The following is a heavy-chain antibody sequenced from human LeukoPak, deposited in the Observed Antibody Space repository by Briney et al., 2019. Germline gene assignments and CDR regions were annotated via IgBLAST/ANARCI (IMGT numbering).Heavy chain of an antibody. J-gene: IGHJ4*02. D-gene: IGHD6-19*01. CDR1: GDSISSGNWY. V-gene: IGHV4-39*01. CDR3: SKGGGVTVSDT. Sequence: PSGTLSLTCTVSGDSISSGNWYWTWIRQPPGKGLEWIGSLYYSGRPYYNPSRKIGVTISNDKSKHHFSLNLRSVAAADTAVYFCSKGGGVTVSDTWGQGTLVTVSS. CDR2: LYYSGRP.